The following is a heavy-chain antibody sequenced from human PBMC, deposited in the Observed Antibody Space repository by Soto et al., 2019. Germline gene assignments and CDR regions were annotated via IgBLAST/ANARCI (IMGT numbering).Heavy chain of an antibody. V-gene: IGHV3-23*01. D-gene: IGHD4-17*01. J-gene: IGHJ4*02. CDR1: GFTFSSYA. CDR2: ISGSGGST. Sequence: RGSLRLSCAASGFTFSSYAMSWVRQAPGKGLEWVSAISGSGGSTYYADSVKGRFTISRDNSKNTLYLQMNSLRAEDTAVYYCAKDRAPTYGDYVYFDYWGQGTLVTVSS. CDR3: AKDRAPTYGDYVYFDY.